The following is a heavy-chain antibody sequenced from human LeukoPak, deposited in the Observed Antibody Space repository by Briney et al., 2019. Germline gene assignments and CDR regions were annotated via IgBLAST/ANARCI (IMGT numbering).Heavy chain of an antibody. J-gene: IGHJ6*04. V-gene: IGHV3-48*04. CDR2: ISSSSSTI. CDR3: ARAREYYAMDV. CDR1: GFTFSSYS. Sequence: GGSLRLSCAASGFTFSSYSVNWVRQAPGKGLEWVSYISSSSSTIYYADSVKGRFTISRDNAKNSLYLQMNSLRAEDTAVYYCARAREYYAMDVWGKGTTVTVSS.